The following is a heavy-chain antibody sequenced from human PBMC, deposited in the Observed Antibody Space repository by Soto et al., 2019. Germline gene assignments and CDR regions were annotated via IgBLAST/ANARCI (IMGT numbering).Heavy chain of an antibody. J-gene: IGHJ4*01. CDR3: ARGGLITGTTSH. CDR1: GGSISSGGYS. CDR2: IYHSGST. D-gene: IGHD1-7*01. Sequence: SETLSLTCAVSGGSISSGGYSWSWIRQPPGKGLEWIGYIYHSGSTCYNPSLKSRVTISVDRSKNQFSLKLSSVTAADTAVYYCARGGLITGTTSHWGQGTLVTVSS. V-gene: IGHV4-30-2*01.